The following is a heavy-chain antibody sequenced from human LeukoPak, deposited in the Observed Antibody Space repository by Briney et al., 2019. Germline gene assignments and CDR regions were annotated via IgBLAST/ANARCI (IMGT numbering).Heavy chain of an antibody. V-gene: IGHV1-46*01. D-gene: IGHD3-22*01. CDR1: GYTFTSYY. Sequence: ASVKVSCKTSGYTFTSYYMHWVRQAPGQGLEWMGMINPSGHSTSFAQKFQGRVTITADESTSTAYMELSSLRSEDTAVYYCAARIRNYYDSSGAEIYYFDYWGQGTLVTVSS. CDR3: AARIRNYYDSSGAEIYYFDY. CDR2: INPSGHST. J-gene: IGHJ4*02.